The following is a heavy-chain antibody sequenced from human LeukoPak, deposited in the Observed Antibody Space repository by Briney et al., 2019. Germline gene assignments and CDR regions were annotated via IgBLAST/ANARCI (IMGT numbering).Heavy chain of an antibody. J-gene: IGHJ6*02. CDR2: IYYSGST. CDR1: GGSISSYY. V-gene: IGHV4-59*01. CDR3: ARVPVVPAVYYYYYGMDV. Sequence: SETLSLTCTVSGGSISSYYWSWIRQPPGKGLERIGYIYYSGSTNYNPSLKSRVTISVDTSKNQFSLKLSSVTAADTAVYYCARVPVVPAVYYYYYGMDVWGQGTTVTVSS. D-gene: IGHD2-2*01.